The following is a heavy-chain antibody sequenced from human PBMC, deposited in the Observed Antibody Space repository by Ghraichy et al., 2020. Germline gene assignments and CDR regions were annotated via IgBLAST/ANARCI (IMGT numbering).Heavy chain of an antibody. CDR3: ANLAAPVAY. D-gene: IGHD6-13*01. CDR1: GFTFSNAW. CDR2: IKSKADGGTT. V-gene: IGHV3-15*01. Sequence: GGSLRLSCGVSGFTFSNAWMSWVRQAPGKGLEWVGRIKSKADGGTTEYAALMKGRFTISRDDSKNTLYLEVNSLKTEDTAVYYCANLAAPVAYWGQGTLVTVSS. J-gene: IGHJ4*02.